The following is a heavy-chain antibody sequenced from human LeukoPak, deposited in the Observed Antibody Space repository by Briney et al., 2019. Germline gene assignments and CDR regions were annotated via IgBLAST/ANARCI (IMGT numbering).Heavy chain of an antibody. D-gene: IGHD3-22*01. CDR3: ARDPYDSSGLHAFDI. CDR2: IYYSGST. J-gene: IGHJ3*02. Sequence: SETLSLTCTVSGGSISSYYWSWIRQPPGKGLEWIGYIYYSGSTYYNPSLKSRVTISVDRSKNQFSLKLSSVTAADTAVYYCARDPYDSSGLHAFDIWGQGTMVTVSS. CDR1: GGSISSYY. V-gene: IGHV4-59*12.